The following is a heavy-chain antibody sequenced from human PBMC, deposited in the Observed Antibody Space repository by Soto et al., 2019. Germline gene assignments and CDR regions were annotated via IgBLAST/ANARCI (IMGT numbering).Heavy chain of an antibody. CDR1: GGSISSYY. Sequence: SETLSLTCTVSGGSISSYYWGWIRQPPGKGLEWIGYIYYSGGTNYNPSLKSRVTISVDTSKNQFSLKLSSVTAADTAVYYCARVYGDYLDYWGPGTLVTVSS. D-gene: IGHD4-17*01. J-gene: IGHJ4*02. CDR2: IYYSGGT. V-gene: IGHV4-59*01. CDR3: ARVYGDYLDY.